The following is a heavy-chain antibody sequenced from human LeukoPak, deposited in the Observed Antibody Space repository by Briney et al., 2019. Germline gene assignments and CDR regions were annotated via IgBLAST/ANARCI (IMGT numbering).Heavy chain of an antibody. J-gene: IGHJ4*02. V-gene: IGHV4-59*01. Sequence: ASETLSLTCTVSGGSISSYYWSWIRQPPGKGLEWIGYIYYSGSTNYNPSLESRVTISVDTSKNQFSLNLSSVTAADTAVYYCARDQQLGYFDYWGQGTLVTVSS. CDR3: ARDQQLGYFDY. D-gene: IGHD6-6*01. CDR1: GGSISSYY. CDR2: IYYSGST.